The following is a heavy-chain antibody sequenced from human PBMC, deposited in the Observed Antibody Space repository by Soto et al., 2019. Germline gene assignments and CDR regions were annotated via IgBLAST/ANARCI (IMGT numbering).Heavy chain of an antibody. CDR1: GGTFSSYA. V-gene: IGHV1-69*01. D-gene: IGHD5-18*01. CDR2: TIPIFGTA. CDR3: GREGVPYSYAKNWFDP. J-gene: IGHJ5*02. Sequence: QVQLVQSGAEVKKPGSSVKVSCKASGGTFSSYAISWVRQAPGQGLEWMGGTIPIFGTANYAQKVQGRVTCTAAEAPSTAYMELSSLRSEYTAVYYWGREGVPYSYAKNWFDPWGQGTLVTVSS.